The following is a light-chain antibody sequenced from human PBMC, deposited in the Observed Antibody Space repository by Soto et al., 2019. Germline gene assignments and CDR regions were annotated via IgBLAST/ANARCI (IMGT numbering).Light chain of an antibody. CDR2: DVS. J-gene: IGLJ3*02. Sequence: QSALTQPASVSGSPGQSITISCTGTSSDVGGYNYVCWYQQHPGKAPKLIIYDVSNRPSGVSNRFSASKSGNTDSLSISGLQAEDEADYYCSSYTSSSTVVFGGGTKLTVL. CDR3: SSYTSSSTVV. CDR1: SSDVGGYNY. V-gene: IGLV2-14*01.